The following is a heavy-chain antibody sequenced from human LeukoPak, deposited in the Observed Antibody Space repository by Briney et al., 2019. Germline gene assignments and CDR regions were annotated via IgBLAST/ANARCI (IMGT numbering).Heavy chain of an antibody. CDR3: ARGGGYGGPLDY. CDR2: IYYSGST. D-gene: IGHD4-23*01. J-gene: IGHJ4*02. V-gene: IGHV4-59*01. Sequence: SETLSLTCTVSGGSISSYYWSWIRQPPGKGLEWIGYIYYSGSTNYNPSLKSRVTVSVDTSKNQFSLKLSSVTAADTAVYYCARGGGYGGPLDYWGQGTLVTVSS. CDR1: GGSISSYY.